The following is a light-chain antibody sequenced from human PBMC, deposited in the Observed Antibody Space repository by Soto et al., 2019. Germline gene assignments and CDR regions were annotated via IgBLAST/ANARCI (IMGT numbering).Light chain of an antibody. Sequence: DIEMTQSPSTLSASVGDRVTITCRASQSITTWLAWYRQKPGKAHKLLIYKATNVQTGVPSRFSGSGSGTEFSLTISSLQPEDFAIYYCQQYNDYQYTFGQGTKLEIK. J-gene: IGKJ2*01. V-gene: IGKV1-5*03. CDR2: KAT. CDR1: QSITTW. CDR3: QQYNDYQYT.